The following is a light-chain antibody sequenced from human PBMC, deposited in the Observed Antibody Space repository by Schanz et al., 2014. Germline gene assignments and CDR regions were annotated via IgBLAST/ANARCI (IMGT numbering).Light chain of an antibody. V-gene: IGLV1-47*01. CDR1: SSNVGINY. CDR2: RSN. Sequence: QSVLTQPPSASGTPGQRVAMSCSGSSSNVGINYVYWYQQLPGRAPKLLIYRSNQRPSGVPDRVSGSKSGTSASLAISGVRSEDEADYHCAAWDDSLNAWVFGGGTKLTVL. J-gene: IGLJ3*02. CDR3: AAWDDSLNAWV.